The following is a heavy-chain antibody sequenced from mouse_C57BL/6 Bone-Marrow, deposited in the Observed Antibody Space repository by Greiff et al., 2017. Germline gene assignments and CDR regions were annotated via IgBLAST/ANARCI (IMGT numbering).Heavy chain of an antibody. CDR2: IHPNSGST. D-gene: IGHD1-1*01. V-gene: IGHV1-64*01. Sequence: QVQLQQPGAELVKPGASVKLSCKASGYTFTSYWMHWVKQRPGQGLEWIGMIHPNSGSTNYNEKFKSKATLTVDKSSSTAYMQLSSLTSEDSAVYCCASLDYYVAMDYWGQGTSVTVSS. J-gene: IGHJ4*01. CDR3: ASLDYYVAMDY. CDR1: GYTFTSYW.